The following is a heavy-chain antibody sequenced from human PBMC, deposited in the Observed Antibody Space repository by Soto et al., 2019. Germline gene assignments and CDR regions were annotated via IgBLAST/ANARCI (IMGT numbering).Heavy chain of an antibody. CDR1: GGTFSSYA. D-gene: IGHD6-19*01. CDR3: AREQWPLYYFDY. CDR2: IISIFGTA. V-gene: IGHV1-69*01. Sequence: QVQLVQSGAEVKKPGSSVKVSCKASGGTFSSYAISWVRQAPGQGLEWMGGIISIFGTANYAQQFQGRGTITADESTSTAYMELSSLRSEDTAVYYCAREQWPLYYFDYWGQGTLVTVSS. J-gene: IGHJ4*02.